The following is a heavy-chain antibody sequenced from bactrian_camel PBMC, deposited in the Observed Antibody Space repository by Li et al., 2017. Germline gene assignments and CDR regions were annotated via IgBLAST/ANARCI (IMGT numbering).Heavy chain of an antibody. V-gene: IGHV3S25*01. J-gene: IGHJ4*01. D-gene: IGHD2*01. CDR1: GFTFSTTS. CDR2: ISSSGTT. Sequence: QLVESGGGLVQPGGSLRLSCAASGFTFSTTSMFWVRQAAGKGPEWVSSISSSGTTYYTDSVKGRFTISRDNAKNSVYLQMNSLKLEDTAMYCCAADFGPYCSGSYLARRANFEGQGTQVTVS.